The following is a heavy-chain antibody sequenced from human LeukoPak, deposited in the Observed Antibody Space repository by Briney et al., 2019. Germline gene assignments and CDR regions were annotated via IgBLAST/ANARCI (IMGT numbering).Heavy chain of an antibody. CDR2: INHSGST. D-gene: IGHD6-13*01. V-gene: IGHV4-34*01. Sequence: PSETLSLTCAVYGGSFSGYYWSWIRQPPGKGLEWIGEINHSGSTNYNPSLKSRVTISVDRSKNQFSLKLTSMTAADTAVYYCAGGAGYSTLWGQGTLVTVSS. J-gene: IGHJ4*02. CDR1: GGSFSGYY. CDR3: AGGAGYSTL.